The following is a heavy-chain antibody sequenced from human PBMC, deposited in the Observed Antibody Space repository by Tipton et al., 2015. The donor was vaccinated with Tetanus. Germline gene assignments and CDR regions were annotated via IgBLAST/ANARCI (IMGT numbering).Heavy chain of an antibody. J-gene: IGHJ4*02. V-gene: IGHV4-59*05. Sequence: LRLSCTVSGGSISSYYWSWIRQPPGKGLEWIGSIYYSGRTYYNPSLKSRVTISVDTSKNQFSLKLSSVTAADTAVYYCARTIAVADNYFDYWGQGTLVTVSS. D-gene: IGHD6-19*01. CDR3: ARTIAVADNYFDY. CDR2: IYYSGRT. CDR1: GGSISSYY.